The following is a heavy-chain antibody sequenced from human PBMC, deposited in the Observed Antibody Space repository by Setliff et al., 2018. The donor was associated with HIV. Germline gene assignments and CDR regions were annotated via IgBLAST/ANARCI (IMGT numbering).Heavy chain of an antibody. CDR2: VSAYSGDT. CDR3: TTPSGSGKYLGAFDV. D-gene: IGHD3-10*01. V-gene: IGHV1-18*01. J-gene: IGHJ3*01. Sequence: ASVKVSCKASHFSFTSYDINWVRQAPGQGLEWMGYVSAYSGDTNYARKFQGRVTMTRDTSTSTAYMELRSLRSDDTAVYYCTTPSGSGKYLGAFDVWGQGTMVTVSS. CDR1: HFSFTSYD.